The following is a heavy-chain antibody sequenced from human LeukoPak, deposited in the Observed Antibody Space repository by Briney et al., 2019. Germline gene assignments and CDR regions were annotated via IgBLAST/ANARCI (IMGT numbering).Heavy chain of an antibody. Sequence: GGSLRLSCAASGFTFSSYAMHWVRQAPGKGLEWVAVISYDGSNKYYADSVKGRFTISRDNSKNTLYLQMNSLRAEDTAVYYCARDLSRIAVAGGGDYWGQGTLVTVSS. CDR3: ARDLSRIAVAGGGDY. D-gene: IGHD6-19*01. CDR2: ISYDGSNK. J-gene: IGHJ4*02. V-gene: IGHV3-30-3*01. CDR1: GFTFSSYA.